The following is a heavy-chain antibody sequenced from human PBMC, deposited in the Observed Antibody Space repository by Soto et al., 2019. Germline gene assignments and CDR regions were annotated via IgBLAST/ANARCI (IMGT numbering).Heavy chain of an antibody. Sequence: QVQLQESGPGLVKPSQTMSLTCTVSGGSISSGGYYWSWIRQHPGKGLEWIGYIHYSGSTYYKSSLKSRITISIDTSKNRISLKLNSVTAADTAVYYCARSQHYGDYEGYYYYGMDVWGQGTTVTVSS. V-gene: IGHV4-31*03. D-gene: IGHD4-17*01. CDR3: ARSQHYGDYEGYYYYGMDV. J-gene: IGHJ6*02. CDR2: IHYSGST. CDR1: GGSISSGGYY.